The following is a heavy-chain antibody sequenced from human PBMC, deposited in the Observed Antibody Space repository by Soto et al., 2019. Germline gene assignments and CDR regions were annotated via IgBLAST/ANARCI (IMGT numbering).Heavy chain of an antibody. D-gene: IGHD6-6*01. CDR3: ARGLPEYSTPMLMDV. J-gene: IGHJ6*02. CDR2: IYHSGST. V-gene: IGHV4-30-2*01. CDR1: GGSISSGGYS. Sequence: QLQLQESGSGLVKPSQTLSLTCAVSGGSISSGGYSWSWIRQPPGKGLEWIGYIYHSGSTYYNPSLKSRVTISVDRSKNQFSLKLSSVTAADTAVYYCARGLPEYSTPMLMDVWGQGTTVTVSS.